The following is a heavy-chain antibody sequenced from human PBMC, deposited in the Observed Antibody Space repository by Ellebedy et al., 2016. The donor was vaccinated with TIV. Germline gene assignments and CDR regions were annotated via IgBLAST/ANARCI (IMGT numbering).Heavy chain of an antibody. V-gene: IGHV4-39*01. CDR2: TYYSGST. CDR1: GGSISSSSYY. J-gene: IGHJ5*02. Sequence: MPSETLSLTCTVSGGSISSSSYYWVWIRQPQGKGLEWLGSTYYSGSTYYNPSLKSRVTISVDTSKNQFSLKLSSVTAAATAVYYCSRHQKGSSWYGCWFDPWGQGTLVTVSS. CDR3: SRHQKGSSWYGCWFDP. D-gene: IGHD6-13*01.